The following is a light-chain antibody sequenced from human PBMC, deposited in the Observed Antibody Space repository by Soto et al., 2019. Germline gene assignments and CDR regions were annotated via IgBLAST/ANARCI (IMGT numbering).Light chain of an antibody. V-gene: IGKV3-15*01. CDR3: QQYGTSEII. J-gene: IGKJ5*01. CDR1: QLFSSN. CDR2: GSS. Sequence: EIVMTQSPATLSVSPGESVTISCRASQLFSSNLAWYQRRPGQAPRLLMYGSSTRATGVPPRFSGSGSGTDFTLTITRLEPEDFAVFYCQQYGTSEIIFGQGTRLEIK.